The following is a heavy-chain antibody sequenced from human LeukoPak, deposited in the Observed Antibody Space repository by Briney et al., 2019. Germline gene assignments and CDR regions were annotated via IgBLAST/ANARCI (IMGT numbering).Heavy chain of an antibody. V-gene: IGHV1-46*01. J-gene: IGHJ4*02. Sequence: ASVKVSCKASGYTFTSYYMHWVRQAPGQGLEWMGIINPSGGSTSYAQKFQGRVTMTRDTSTSTVYMELSSLRSEDTAVYHCATDVYCGGDWPSEDCSDYWGQGTLVTVSS. D-gene: IGHD2-21*01. CDR1: GYTFTSYY. CDR2: INPSGGST. CDR3: ATDVYCGGDWPSEDCSDY.